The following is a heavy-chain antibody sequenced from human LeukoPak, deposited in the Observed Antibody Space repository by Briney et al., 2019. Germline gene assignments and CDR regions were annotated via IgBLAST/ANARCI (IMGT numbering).Heavy chain of an antibody. CDR1: GFTFSSYS. CDR3: VRGPHYGAYTDYFDY. D-gene: IGHD4-17*01. J-gene: IGHJ4*02. CDR2: ISSSSSYI. V-gene: IGHV3-21*01. Sequence: GGSLRLSCAASGFTFSSYSMNWVRQAPGKGLEWVSSISSSSSYIYYADSVKGRFTISRDNAKNSLYLQMNSLRVEDTALYYCVRGPHYGAYTDYFDYWGRGTLVTVSS.